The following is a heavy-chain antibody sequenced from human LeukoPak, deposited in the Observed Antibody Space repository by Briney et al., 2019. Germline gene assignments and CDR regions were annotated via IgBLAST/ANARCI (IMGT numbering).Heavy chain of an antibody. J-gene: IGHJ4*02. D-gene: IGHD3-16*01. CDR1: GFTFSSYG. Sequence: PGGSLRLSCAASGFTFSSYGMHWVRQAPGKELEWVAFIRSDGSKKDYGDSVKGRFTAARDNSKNTLYLQMNSLRVEDTAVYYCAKGVSYGRDYWGQGTLVTVSS. CDR3: AKGVSYGRDY. V-gene: IGHV3-30*02. CDR2: IRSDGSKK.